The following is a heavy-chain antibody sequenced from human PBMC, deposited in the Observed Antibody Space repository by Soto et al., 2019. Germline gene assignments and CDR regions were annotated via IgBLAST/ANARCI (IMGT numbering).Heavy chain of an antibody. V-gene: IGHV1-18*01. Sequence: QVHLVQSGAEVKKPGASVKVSCKTSGYDFINHAISWLRQAPGQGPEWMGGIRGYDGKTNYAQRLQGRVTMTRDTSTTTAYMDLRSLRSDDTAIYYCARDLGGGSARVFDYWGQGTLVTVSS. J-gene: IGHJ4*02. CDR3: ARDLGGGSARVFDY. CDR1: GYDFINHA. CDR2: IRGYDGKT. D-gene: IGHD3-16*01.